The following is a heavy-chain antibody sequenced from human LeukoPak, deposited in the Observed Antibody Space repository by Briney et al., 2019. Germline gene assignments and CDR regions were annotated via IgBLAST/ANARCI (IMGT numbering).Heavy chain of an antibody. J-gene: IGHJ4*02. CDR2: IYYSGST. V-gene: IGHV4-39*07. CDR1: GGSISSSSYY. CDR3: ARTPSRGYSYGAVDY. D-gene: IGHD5-18*01. Sequence: PSETLSLTCTVSGGSISSSSYYWGWIRQPPGKGLEWIGSIYYSGSTYYNPSLKSRVTISVDTSKNQFSLKLSSVTAADTAVYYCARTPSRGYSYGAVDYWGQGTLVTVSS.